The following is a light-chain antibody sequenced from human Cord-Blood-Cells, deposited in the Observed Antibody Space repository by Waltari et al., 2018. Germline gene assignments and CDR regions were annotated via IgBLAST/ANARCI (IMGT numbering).Light chain of an antibody. V-gene: IGLV1-44*01. CDR3: AAWDDSLNGWV. CDR1: SPNIVINT. Sequence: QSVLTQPPSASGTPGQRVTIHCSGSSPNIVINTVNWYQQLPGTAPKLLIYSNNQRPSGVPDRFSGSKSGTSASLAISGLQSEEEADYYCAAWDDSLNGWVFGGGTKLTVL. J-gene: IGLJ3*02. CDR2: SNN.